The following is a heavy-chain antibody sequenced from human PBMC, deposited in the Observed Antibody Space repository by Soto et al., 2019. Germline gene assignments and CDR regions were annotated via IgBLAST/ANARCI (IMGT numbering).Heavy chain of an antibody. CDR1: GFTVSSNY. J-gene: IGHJ6*02. CDR2: IYSGGST. Sequence: EVQLVESGVGLVQPGGSLRLSCAASGFTVSSNYMSWVRQAPGKGLEWVSVIYSGGSTYYADSVKGRFTISRDNSKNTLYLQMNSLRAEDTAVYYCARDRIPTGMDVWGQGTTVTVYS. CDR3: ARDRIPTGMDV. V-gene: IGHV3-66*01.